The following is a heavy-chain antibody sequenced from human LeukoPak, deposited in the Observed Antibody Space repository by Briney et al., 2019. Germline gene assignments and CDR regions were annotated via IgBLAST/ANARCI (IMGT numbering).Heavy chain of an antibody. Sequence: PGRSLRLSCAASGFTLSRYAMHWVRQAPGKGPEWVGVISYDGRIKYYADSVKGRFTISRDNAKNSLYLQMNSLRAEDTAVYYCARDPGYWGQGTLVTVSS. V-gene: IGHV3-30*04. CDR1: GFTLSRYA. J-gene: IGHJ4*02. CDR3: ARDPGY. CDR2: ISYDGRIK.